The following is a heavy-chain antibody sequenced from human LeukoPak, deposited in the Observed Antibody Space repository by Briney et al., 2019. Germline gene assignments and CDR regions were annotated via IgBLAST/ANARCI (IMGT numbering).Heavy chain of an antibody. J-gene: IGHJ4*02. CDR3: ARGGAVVVVATNQGPFDY. V-gene: IGHV4-39*01. D-gene: IGHD2-15*01. CDR1: SGSINSRSYY. Sequence: SETLSLTCTVSSGSINSRSYYWGWIRQPPGKGLPWIGSIYYTGSAYQNPSLKSRVTISVDTSKNQFSLKLTSVTAADTAVYYCARGGAVVVVATNQGPFDYWGQGTLVTVSS. CDR2: IYYTGSA.